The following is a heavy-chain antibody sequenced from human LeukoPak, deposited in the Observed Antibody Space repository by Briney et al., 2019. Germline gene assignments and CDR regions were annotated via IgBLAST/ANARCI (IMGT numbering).Heavy chain of an antibody. CDR3: VRSCSSGSCYGYKDY. CDR2: VNGDGTST. V-gene: IGHV3-74*01. J-gene: IGHJ4*02. Sequence: PGGSLRLSCATSGFTFSSYWMHWVRQVPGKGLVWVSRVNGDGTSTSYADSVQGRFTISRDNAKNTLYLYTNSLRGDDTAIYFCVRSCSSGSCYGYKDYWGQGTLVTVSS. D-gene: IGHD2-2*01. CDR1: GFTFSSYW.